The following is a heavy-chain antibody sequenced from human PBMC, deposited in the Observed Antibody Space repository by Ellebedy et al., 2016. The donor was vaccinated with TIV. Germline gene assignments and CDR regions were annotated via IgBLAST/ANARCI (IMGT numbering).Heavy chain of an antibody. CDR3: AKAMGPYYYYYMDV. CDR2: ISGSGGST. Sequence: GGSLRLSXAASGFTFSSYAMSWVRQAPGKGLEWVSAISGSGGSTYYADSVKGRFTISRDNSKNTLYLQMNSLRAEDTAVYYCAKAMGPYYYYYMDVWGKGTTVTVSS. V-gene: IGHV3-23*01. D-gene: IGHD2-8*01. CDR1: GFTFSSYA. J-gene: IGHJ6*03.